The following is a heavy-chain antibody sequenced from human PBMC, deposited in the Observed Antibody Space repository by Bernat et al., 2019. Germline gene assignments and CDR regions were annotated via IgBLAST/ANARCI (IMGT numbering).Heavy chain of an antibody. V-gene: IGHV3-30*18. Sequence: QVQLVESGGGVVQPGRSLRLSCAASGFTFSIYGMHWVRQAPGKGLEWVAVISYDGSNKYYADSVKGRFTISRDNSKNTLYLQMNSLRAEETDVYDCAKESGYVLYPGLDYWGQGTLVTVSS. D-gene: IGHD5-12*01. J-gene: IGHJ4*02. CDR2: ISYDGSNK. CDR3: AKESGYVLYPGLDY. CDR1: GFTFSIYG.